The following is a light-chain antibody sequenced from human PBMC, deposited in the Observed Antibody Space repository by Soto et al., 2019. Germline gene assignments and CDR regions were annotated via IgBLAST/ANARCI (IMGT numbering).Light chain of an antibody. Sequence: QSALTQPASVSGSPGQSITISCTGTSSDVGTYDLVSWYQQHPGKAPKLIIYEADKRPSGVSDRFSGSKSGSTASLTISGLQAEDDADYHCCSYVGSSSWVFGGGTKLTVL. CDR3: CSYVGSSSWV. V-gene: IGLV2-23*01. CDR2: EAD. CDR1: SSDVGTYDL. J-gene: IGLJ3*02.